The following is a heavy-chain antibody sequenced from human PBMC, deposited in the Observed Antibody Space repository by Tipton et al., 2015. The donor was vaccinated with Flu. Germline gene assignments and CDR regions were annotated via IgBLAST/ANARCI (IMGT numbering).Heavy chain of an antibody. CDR1: GFTFSSHS. CDR3: ARDWAYSFDV. D-gene: IGHD2-21*01. V-gene: IGHV3-21*06. CDR2: ILSDGSYA. J-gene: IGHJ3*01. Sequence: SLRLSCAGSGFTFSSHSMNWVRQAPGKGLEWVSSILSDGSYAYFADSVKGRFTMSRDNAKSTVYLQMNSLRAEDTAVYYCARDWAYSFDVWGQGTMVTVSS.